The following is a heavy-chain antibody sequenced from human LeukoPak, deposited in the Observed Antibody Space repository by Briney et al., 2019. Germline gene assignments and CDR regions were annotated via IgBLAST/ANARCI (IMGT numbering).Heavy chain of an antibody. Sequence: PSETLSLTCNVSGGSISSSSYFWGWIRQPPGKGLEWIGSFYYRGTNYYNPSLKSRVTISIDTSKNQFSLSLTSVTAADTAVYYCARPVGSTLVAHYFDVWGQGTLVTVSS. V-gene: IGHV4-39*01. CDR1: GGSISSSSYF. CDR2: FYYRGTN. J-gene: IGHJ4*02. CDR3: ARPVGSTLVAHYFDV. D-gene: IGHD2-8*02.